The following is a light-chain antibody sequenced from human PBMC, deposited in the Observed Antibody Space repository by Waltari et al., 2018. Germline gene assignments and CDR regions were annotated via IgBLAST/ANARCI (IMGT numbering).Light chain of an antibody. CDR3: QQYHIWWT. Sequence: EIVMTQSPATLSVSAGERTTLSCRASQSVRSNLAWYQQKPGQPPRLLIYAASTSATGIPSRFSGSGWGTEFTLTINSLQSEDLAIYYCQQYHIWWTFGQGTKVEIK. CDR1: QSVRSN. CDR2: AAS. V-gene: IGKV3-15*01. J-gene: IGKJ1*01.